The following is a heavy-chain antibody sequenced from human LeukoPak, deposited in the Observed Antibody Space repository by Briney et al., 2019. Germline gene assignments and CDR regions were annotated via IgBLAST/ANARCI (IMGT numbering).Heavy chain of an antibody. J-gene: IGHJ4*02. CDR3: ARDYRDYYDSSGYYY. V-gene: IGHV3-48*02. CDR1: GFXFSSXS. CDR2: ISSSSSTI. Sequence: SLRLSCAASGFXFSSXSMNXVXQAPGKGXXWXXXISSSSSTIYYADSVKGRFTISRDNAKNSLYLQMNSLRDEDTAVYYCARDYRDYYDSSGYYYWGQGTLVTVSS. D-gene: IGHD3-22*01.